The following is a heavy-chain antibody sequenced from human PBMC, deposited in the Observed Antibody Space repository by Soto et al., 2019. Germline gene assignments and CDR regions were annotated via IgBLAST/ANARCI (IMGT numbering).Heavy chain of an antibody. CDR1: GFTFSSYG. CDR3: ARDTPVDTAMVTYGMDV. Sequence: GGSLRLSCAASGFTFSSYGMHWVRQAPGKGLEWVAVIWYDGSNKYYADSVKGRFTISRDNSKNTLYLQMNSLRAEDTAVYYCARDTPVDTAMVTYGMDVWGQGTTVTVSS. J-gene: IGHJ6*02. D-gene: IGHD5-18*01. V-gene: IGHV3-33*01. CDR2: IWYDGSNK.